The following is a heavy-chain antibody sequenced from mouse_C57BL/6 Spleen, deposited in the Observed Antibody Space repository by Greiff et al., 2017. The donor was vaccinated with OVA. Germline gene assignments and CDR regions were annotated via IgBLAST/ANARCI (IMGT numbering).Heavy chain of an antibody. D-gene: IGHD2-10*01. CDR3: TGGPYLRAMDY. Sequence: VHVKQSGTVLARPGASVKMSCKTSGYTFTSYWMHWVKQRPGQGLEWIGAIYPGNSDTSYNQKFKGKAKLTAVTSASTAYMELSSLTNEDSAVYYCTGGPYLRAMDYWGQGTSVTVSS. V-gene: IGHV1-5*01. CDR2: IYPGNSDT. CDR1: GYTFTSYW. J-gene: IGHJ4*01.